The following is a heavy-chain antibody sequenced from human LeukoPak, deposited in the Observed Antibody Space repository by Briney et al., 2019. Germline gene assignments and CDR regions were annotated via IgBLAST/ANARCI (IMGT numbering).Heavy chain of an antibody. D-gene: IGHD7-27*01. CDR3: ARHGSRLITGAVYYNYYMDV. CDR2: IDHSGSA. V-gene: IGHV4-34*01. Sequence: SETLSLTCAVYGGSLSGYYWIWIRQSPGKGLEWIGEIDHSGSATYNPSLEPRVTISVDTSKNQFSLKLSSVTAADTALYYCARHGSRLITGAVYYNYYMDVWGKGTTVTVS. CDR1: GGSLSGYY. J-gene: IGHJ6*03.